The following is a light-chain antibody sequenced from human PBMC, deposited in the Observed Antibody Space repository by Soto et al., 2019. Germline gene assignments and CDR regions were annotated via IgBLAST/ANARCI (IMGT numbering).Light chain of an antibody. CDR3: QQYGSSPLT. CDR2: GAS. J-gene: IGKJ4*01. Sequence: EIVLTQSPGTLSLSPGEGATLSCRASQSVSSSYLAWYQQKPGQAPRLLIYGASSRATGIPDRFSGSGSGTDFTLTISILEPEDFAVYYCQQYGSSPLTFGGGTKVEIK. CDR1: QSVSSSY. V-gene: IGKV3-20*01.